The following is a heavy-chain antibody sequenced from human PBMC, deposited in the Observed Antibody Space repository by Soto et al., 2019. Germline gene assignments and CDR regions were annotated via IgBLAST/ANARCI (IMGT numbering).Heavy chain of an antibody. CDR3: ARHIVAVAGTYHYYYGLDI. CDR2: IYPGDSDT. V-gene: IGHV5-51*01. J-gene: IGHJ6*02. D-gene: IGHD6-19*01. CDR1: GCSFTNYW. Sequence: PGESLKISCKSSGCSFTNYWIGWVRQMPGKGLEWMGIIYPGDSDTRYSPSFQGQVTISADKSISTAYLQWSSLKASDTAMYYCARHIVAVAGTYHYYYGLDIWGQGTTVTVSS.